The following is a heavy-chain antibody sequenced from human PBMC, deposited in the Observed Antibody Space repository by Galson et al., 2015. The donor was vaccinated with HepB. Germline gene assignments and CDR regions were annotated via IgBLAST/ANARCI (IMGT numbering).Heavy chain of an antibody. CDR3: ARAASPTIYYDSSGYGAFDY. D-gene: IGHD3-22*01. J-gene: IGHJ4*02. CDR1: GGTFSSYA. Sequence: SVKVSCKASGGTFSSYAISWVRQAPGQGLERMGGIIPIFGIANYAQKFQGRVTITADESTSTAYMELSSLRSEDTAVYYCARAASPTIYYDSSGYGAFDYWGQGTLVTVSS. CDR2: IIPIFGIA. V-gene: IGHV1-69*13.